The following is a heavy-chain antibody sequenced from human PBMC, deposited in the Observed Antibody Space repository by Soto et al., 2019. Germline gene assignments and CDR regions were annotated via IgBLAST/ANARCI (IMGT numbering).Heavy chain of an antibody. CDR3: ARDQDCQSSSTDCYSDAFDI. J-gene: IGHJ3*02. Sequence: GGSLILSCAASGLPFSDYCMSWIRKTPGKGLAWVSYISSSGSTIYYADSVKGRFTISRDNAKNSLYLQMNSLRAEDTAVYYCARDQDCQSSSTDCYSDAFDIWGQGTMVTVSS. V-gene: IGHV3-11*01. CDR2: ISSSGSTI. CDR1: GLPFSDYC. D-gene: IGHD2-2*01.